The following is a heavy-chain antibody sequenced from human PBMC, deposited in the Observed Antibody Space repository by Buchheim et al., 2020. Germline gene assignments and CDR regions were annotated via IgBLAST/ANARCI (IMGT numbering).Heavy chain of an antibody. CDR2: IYYSGST. Sequence: QVQLQESGPGLVKPSQTLSLTCTVSGGSISSGDYYWSWIRQPPGKGLEWIGYIYYSGSTYYNPSLKSRVTLSVDTSKNQFSLKLSSVTAADTAVYYCARGGVLRYFDWLANWFDPWGQGTL. CDR3: ARGGVLRYFDWLANWFDP. CDR1: GGSISSGDYY. J-gene: IGHJ5*02. V-gene: IGHV4-30-4*01. D-gene: IGHD3-9*01.